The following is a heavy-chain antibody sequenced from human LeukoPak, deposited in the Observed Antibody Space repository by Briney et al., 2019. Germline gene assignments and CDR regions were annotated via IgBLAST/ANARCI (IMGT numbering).Heavy chain of an antibody. CDR2: IIPILGIA. Sequence: GASVKVSCKASGGTFSSYAISWVRQAPGQGLEWMGRIIPILGIANYAQKFQGRVTITADKSTSTAYTELSSLRSEDTAVYYCAGVSGYDRPYYFDYWGQGTLVTVSS. D-gene: IGHD5-12*01. CDR3: AGVSGYDRPYYFDY. V-gene: IGHV1-69*04. CDR1: GGTFSSYA. J-gene: IGHJ4*02.